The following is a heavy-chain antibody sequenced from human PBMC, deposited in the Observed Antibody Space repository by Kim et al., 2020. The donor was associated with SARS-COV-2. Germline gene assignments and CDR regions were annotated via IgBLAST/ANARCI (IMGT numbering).Heavy chain of an antibody. CDR2: AYYLWTT. Sequence: SETLSLTCTVSGGSLSSSSYYWGWIRPPPGKGLDWIGTAYYLWTTYYNPSLTRRVTISVDTSKYQFSLKLGSVTAADTAAYYCARHQRCSSGWYVAFYYSYEDVWGKGTTVTVSS. J-gene: IGHJ6*03. CDR3: ARHQRCSSGWYVAFYYSYEDV. V-gene: IGHV4-39*01. CDR1: GGSLSSSSYY. D-gene: IGHD6-19*01.